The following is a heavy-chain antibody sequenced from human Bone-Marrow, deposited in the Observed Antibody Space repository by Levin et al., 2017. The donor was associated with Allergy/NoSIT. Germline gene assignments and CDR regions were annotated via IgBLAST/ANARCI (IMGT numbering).Heavy chain of an antibody. J-gene: IGHJ4*02. CDR2: IKSDGTT. Sequence: GGSLRLSCVASGFTVSSYWMYWVRQVPGKGLMYVSRIKSDGTTNYAESVEGRFTISRDSAKNTLYLQMNSLRVEDTAVYYFAASSSFWGQGALVTVSS. D-gene: IGHD6-13*01. CDR3: AASSSF. CDR1: GFTVSSYW. V-gene: IGHV3-74*01.